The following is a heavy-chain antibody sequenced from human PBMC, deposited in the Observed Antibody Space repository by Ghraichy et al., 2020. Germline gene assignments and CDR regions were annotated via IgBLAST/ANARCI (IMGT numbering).Heavy chain of an antibody. J-gene: IGHJ6*02. Sequence: LSLTCAASGFTFSSYSMNWVRQAPGKGLEWVSSISSSSSYIYYADSVKGRFTISRDNAKNSLYLQMNSLRAEDTAVYYCARDSDCSSTSCYALIDYYYGMDVWGQGTTVTVSS. CDR3: ARDSDCSSTSCYALIDYYYGMDV. CDR1: GFTFSSYS. CDR2: ISSSSSYI. V-gene: IGHV3-21*01. D-gene: IGHD2-2*01.